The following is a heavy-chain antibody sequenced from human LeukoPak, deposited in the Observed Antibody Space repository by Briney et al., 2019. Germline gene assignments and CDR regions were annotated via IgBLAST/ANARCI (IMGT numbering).Heavy chain of an antibody. V-gene: IGHV4-4*07. CDR1: GGSISSYY. CDR2: IYTSGST. CDR3: ARDHRYSGYDSYFDY. J-gene: IGHJ4*02. D-gene: IGHD5-12*01. Sequence: PSETLSLTCTVSGGSISSYYWSWIRQPAGKGLEWIGRIYTSGSTNYNPSLKSRVTMSVDTSKNQFSLKLSSVTAADTAVYYCARDHRYSGYDSYFDYWGQGTLVTVSS.